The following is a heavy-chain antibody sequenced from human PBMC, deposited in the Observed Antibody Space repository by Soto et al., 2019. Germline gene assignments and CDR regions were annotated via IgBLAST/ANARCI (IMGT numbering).Heavy chain of an antibody. Sequence: QVQLQESGPGLVKPSQTLSLTCTVSGGSISSGGYYWSWIRQHPGKGLEWIGYIYYSGSTYYNPYLTSRVTISVDTSKNQFSLKLSSVTAADTAVYYCARRRYDYVWGSYRYGSDAFDIWGQGTMVTVSS. J-gene: IGHJ3*02. CDR3: ARRRYDYVWGSYRYGSDAFDI. V-gene: IGHV4-31*03. CDR2: IYYSGST. CDR1: GGSISSGGYY. D-gene: IGHD3-16*02.